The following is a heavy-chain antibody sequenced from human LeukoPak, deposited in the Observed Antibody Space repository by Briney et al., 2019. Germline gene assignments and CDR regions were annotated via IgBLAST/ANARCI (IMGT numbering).Heavy chain of an antibody. J-gene: IGHJ4*02. Sequence: SETLSLTCAVYGGSFSGYYWSWIRQPPGKGLGWIGEINHSGSTNYNPSLKSRVTISVDTSKNQFSLKLSSVTAADTAVYYCARGGPTYYYDSSGYLFDYWGQGTLVTVSS. CDR2: INHSGST. V-gene: IGHV4-34*01. CDR3: ARGGPTYYYDSSGYLFDY. CDR1: GGSFSGYY. D-gene: IGHD3-22*01.